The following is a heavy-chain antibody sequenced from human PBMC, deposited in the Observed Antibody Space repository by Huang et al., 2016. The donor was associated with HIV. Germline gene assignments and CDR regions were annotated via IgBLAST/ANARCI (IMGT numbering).Heavy chain of an antibody. CDR3: ARLTSGWYQDY. V-gene: IGHV1-8*01. CDR1: GYIFSNYD. Sequence: QVQLVQSGPEVKKPGASVKVSCQTSGYIFSNYDINWVRQAPGQGLRWMDWLNPNSGKTAYGQNFQGRVTLTRSTSTGAAYMVLNSLTSQDTAVYYCARLTSGWYQDYWGQGTLVTVSS. CDR2: LNPNSGKT. J-gene: IGHJ4*02. D-gene: IGHD6-19*01.